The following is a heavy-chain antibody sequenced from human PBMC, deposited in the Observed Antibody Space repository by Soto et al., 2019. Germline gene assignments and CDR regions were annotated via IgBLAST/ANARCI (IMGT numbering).Heavy chain of an antibody. CDR1: GYTFSSNA. CDR3: ARLGWELQSGRRYSDY. J-gene: IGHJ4*02. D-gene: IGHD1-26*01. Sequence: QVQLVQSGAEVKKAGASMKVSCKASGYTFSSNAITWVRQAPGQGLEWMGWISPYTGKTTYAQKFQGRVTMTTDPSTSTAYMELRALRSDDTAVYYCARLGWELQSGRRYSDYWGQGTLITVSS. CDR2: ISPYTGKT. V-gene: IGHV1-18*04.